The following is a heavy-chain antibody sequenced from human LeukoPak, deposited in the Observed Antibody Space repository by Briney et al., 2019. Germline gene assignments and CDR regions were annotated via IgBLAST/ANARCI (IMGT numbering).Heavy chain of an antibody. CDR2: IYSCGST. V-gene: IGHV3-66*01. J-gene: IGHJ4*02. Sequence: PGGSLRLSCAASGFTVSSNYMSWVRQAPGKGLEWVSVIYSCGSTYYADSVKGRFTISRDNSKNTLYLQMNSLRAEDTAVYYCATESGTYSGTCFDYWGQGTLVTVSS. CDR1: GFTVSSNY. CDR3: ATESGTYSGTCFDY. D-gene: IGHD1-26*01.